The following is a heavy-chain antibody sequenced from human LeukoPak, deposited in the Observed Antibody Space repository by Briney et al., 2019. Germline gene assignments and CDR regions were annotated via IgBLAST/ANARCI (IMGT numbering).Heavy chain of an antibody. D-gene: IGHD6-6*01. V-gene: IGHV1-46*01. CDR1: GYTFTSYY. Sequence: GASVKVSCKASGYTFTSYYMHWVRQAPGQGLEWMGIINPSGGSTSYAQKFQGRVTMTRDMSTSTVYMELSSLRSEDTAVYYCARDPSPYKSIAARRCLFYWGQGTLVTVSS. J-gene: IGHJ4*02. CDR3: ARDPSPYKSIAARRCLFY. CDR2: INPSGGST.